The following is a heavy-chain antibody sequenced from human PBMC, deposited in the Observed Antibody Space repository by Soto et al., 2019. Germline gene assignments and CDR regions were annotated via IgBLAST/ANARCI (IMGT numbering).Heavy chain of an antibody. V-gene: IGHV2-5*02. D-gene: IGHD6-6*01. CDR3: AVLIEFRSSSFFDY. J-gene: IGHJ4*02. CDR2: IYWDDDN. Sequence: SGPTLVNPTQTLTLTCTFSGFLLSTSGVGVGWIRQPPGKALEWLALIYWDDDNRYSPSLQSRLTITKDTSKNQVVLTMTNMDPVDTATYYCAVLIEFRSSSFFDYWGQGTLVTVSS. CDR1: GFLLSTSGVG.